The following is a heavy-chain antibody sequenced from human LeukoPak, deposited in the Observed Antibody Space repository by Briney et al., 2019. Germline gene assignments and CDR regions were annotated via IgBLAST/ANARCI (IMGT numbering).Heavy chain of an antibody. Sequence: SETLSLTCTVSGGSISSSSYYWGWIRQPPGKGLEWIGSIYYSGSTYYNPSLKSRVTISVDTSKNQFSLKLSSVTAADTAVYCCARQGVGATPYYFDYWGQGTLVTVSS. CDR2: IYYSGST. CDR3: ARQGVGATPYYFDY. J-gene: IGHJ4*02. CDR1: GGSISSSSYY. V-gene: IGHV4-39*01. D-gene: IGHD1-26*01.